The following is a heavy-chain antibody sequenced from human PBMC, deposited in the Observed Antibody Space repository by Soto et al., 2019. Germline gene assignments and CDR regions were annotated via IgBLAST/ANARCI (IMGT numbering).Heavy chain of an antibody. D-gene: IGHD5-18*01. J-gene: IGHJ4*02. CDR3: ARDLGGYSYGPFDY. CDR1: GFTFSSYA. Sequence: QVQLVESGGGVVQPGRSLRLSCAASGFTFSSYAMHWVRQAPGKGLEWVAVISYDGSNKYYADSVKGRFTISRDNSKNTLDLQMNSLRAEDTAVYYCARDLGGYSYGPFDYWGQGTLVTVSS. CDR2: ISYDGSNK. V-gene: IGHV3-30-3*01.